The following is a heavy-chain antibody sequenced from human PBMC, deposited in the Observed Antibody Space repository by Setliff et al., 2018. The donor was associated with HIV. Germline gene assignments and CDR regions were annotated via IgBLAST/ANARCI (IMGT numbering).Heavy chain of an antibody. V-gene: IGHV1-69*05. Sequence: SVKVSCKVSGDAFNNYGLNWVRQAPGQGLEWMGGIIPIFKSADYAQKFQGRVTITTDESTSTAYMDLSSLKSEDTAIYYCARTSGDAYNYEGAFDVWGQGTLVTVSS. D-gene: IGHD5-12*01. CDR3: ARTSGDAYNYEGAFDV. CDR2: IIPIFKSA. J-gene: IGHJ3*01. CDR1: GDAFNNYG.